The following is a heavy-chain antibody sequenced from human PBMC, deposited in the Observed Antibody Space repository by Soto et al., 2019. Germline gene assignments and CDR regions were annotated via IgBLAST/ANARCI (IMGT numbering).Heavy chain of an antibody. J-gene: IGHJ4*02. CDR2: ISGDGNDK. Sequence: QVQLVESGGGVVQPGRSLRLSCAASGFIFRNFGMHWVRRAPGKGLEWVAVISGDGNDKYYPYSMKGRFTISRDNFNNTLYLQLNSLRPEDTAVYHCVQGASTAHQPLDSWGQGVLVTVSS. V-gene: IGHV3-30*03. CDR3: VQGASTAHQPLDS. D-gene: IGHD1-26*01. CDR1: GFIFRNFG.